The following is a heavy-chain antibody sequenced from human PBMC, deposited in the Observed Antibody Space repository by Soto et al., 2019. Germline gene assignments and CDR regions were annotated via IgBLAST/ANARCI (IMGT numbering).Heavy chain of an antibody. Sequence: GGSLRLSCAASGFTFSSYAMHWVRQAPGKGLEWVAVISYDGSNKYYADSVKGRFTISRDNSKNTLYLQMNSLRAEDTAVYYCAIDKAVQGPENYFDYWGQGTLVTVSS. CDR3: AIDKAVQGPENYFDY. J-gene: IGHJ4*02. CDR1: GFTFSSYA. V-gene: IGHV3-30-3*01. CDR2: ISYDGSNK.